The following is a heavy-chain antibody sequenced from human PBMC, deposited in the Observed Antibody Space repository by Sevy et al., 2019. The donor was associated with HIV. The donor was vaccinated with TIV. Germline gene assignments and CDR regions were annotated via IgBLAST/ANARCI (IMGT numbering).Heavy chain of an antibody. Sequence: GESLKISCKASGYKFTTYWIGWARQMPGKGLELMGMIYPRDSDTRDSPSFQGQVTISADTSIKTAYLQLSSLKASDTAMYFCANHVDMNTLIGGLYYFDSWGQGTLVTVSS. CDR3: ANHVDMNTLIGGLYYFDS. J-gene: IGHJ4*02. D-gene: IGHD3-16*01. CDR2: IYPRDSDT. CDR1: GYKFTTYW. V-gene: IGHV5-51*01.